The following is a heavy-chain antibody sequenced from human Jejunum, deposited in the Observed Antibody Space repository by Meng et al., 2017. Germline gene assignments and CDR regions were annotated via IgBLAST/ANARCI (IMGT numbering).Heavy chain of an antibody. CDR1: GDSISSSNFY. J-gene: IGHJ4*02. D-gene: IGHD1-26*01. CDR2: VHYSGTT. CDR3: ARDKGYTGNYVFDY. Sequence: SETLSLTCTVSGDSISSSNFYWGWIRQPPGKGLEWIGSVHYSGTTYYTASLKSRVTISVDRSKNQFSLQLSSVTAADTAVYYCARDKGYTGNYVFDYWGQGTLVTVSS. V-gene: IGHV4-39*07.